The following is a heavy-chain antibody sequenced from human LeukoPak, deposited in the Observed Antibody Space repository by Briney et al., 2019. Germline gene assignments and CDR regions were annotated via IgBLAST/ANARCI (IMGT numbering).Heavy chain of an antibody. CDR1: GGTFSSYA. Sequence: SVKVSCKASGGTFSSYAISWVRQAPGQGLEWMGGIIPIFGTANYAQKFQGRVTITADESTSTAYMELSSLRSEDTAVYYCARCGTLALGYYYYYYMDVWGKGTTVTVSS. CDR2: IIPIFGTA. J-gene: IGHJ6*03. CDR3: ARCGTLALGYYYYYYMDV. D-gene: IGHD1-1*01. V-gene: IGHV1-69*01.